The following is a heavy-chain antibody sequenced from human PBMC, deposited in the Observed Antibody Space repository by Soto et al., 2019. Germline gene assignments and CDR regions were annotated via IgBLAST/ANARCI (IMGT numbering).Heavy chain of an antibody. CDR1: GGSISSGGYY. D-gene: IGHD3-10*01. CDR3: ARLRITMVRGVIITSYYFDY. V-gene: IGHV4-31*03. Sequence: PSETLSLTCTVSGGSISSGGYYWSWIRQHPGKGMDWIGYIYYSGSTYYNPSLKSRVTISVDTSKNQFSLKLSSVTAADTAVYYCARLRITMVRGVIITSYYFDYWGQGTLVTVSS. J-gene: IGHJ4*02. CDR2: IYYSGST.